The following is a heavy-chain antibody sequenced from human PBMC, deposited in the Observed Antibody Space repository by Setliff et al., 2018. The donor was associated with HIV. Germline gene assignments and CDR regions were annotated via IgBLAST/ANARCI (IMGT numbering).Heavy chain of an antibody. V-gene: IGHV4-39*07. J-gene: IGHJ4*02. CDR2: VNHSGTT. CDR1: GASIITDPHY. D-gene: IGHD3-10*01. Sequence: SETLSLTCSVSGASIITDPHYWGWVRQRPERGLEWIGEVNHSGTTNYNPSLKSRVTISVDTSKNQFSLRVKSVTAGDTGLYFCARRRGPMVRGVDPAPSFFFDYWGQGTPVTVSS. CDR3: ARRRGPMVRGVDPAPSFFFDY.